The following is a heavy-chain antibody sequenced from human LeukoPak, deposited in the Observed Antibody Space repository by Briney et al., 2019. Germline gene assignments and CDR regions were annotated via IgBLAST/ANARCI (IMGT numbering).Heavy chain of an antibody. CDR2: INHSGST. D-gene: IGHD3-22*01. J-gene: IGHJ4*02. Sequence: SEILSLTCAVYGGSFSGNYWSWIRQPPGKGLEWIGEINHSGSTNYNPSLKSRVTISVDTSKNQFSLKLSSVTAADTAVYYCAANDYDSRPRPDYWGQGTLVTVSS. V-gene: IGHV4-34*01. CDR3: AANDYDSRPRPDY. CDR1: GGSFSGNY.